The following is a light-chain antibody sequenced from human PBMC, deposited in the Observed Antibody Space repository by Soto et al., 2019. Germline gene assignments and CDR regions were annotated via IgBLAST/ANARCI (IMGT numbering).Light chain of an antibody. J-gene: IGKJ1*01. Sequence: EIVLTQSPGTLSLSPGERATLSCRASQSVNANYFAWYQQKPGQAPRLLIYGISSRPTGIPDRFSGSGSGTDFTLTINALEPDDFAVYFCQQYGSSPWTFGQGTTVEVK. CDR2: GIS. V-gene: IGKV3-20*01. CDR1: QSVNANY. CDR3: QQYGSSPWT.